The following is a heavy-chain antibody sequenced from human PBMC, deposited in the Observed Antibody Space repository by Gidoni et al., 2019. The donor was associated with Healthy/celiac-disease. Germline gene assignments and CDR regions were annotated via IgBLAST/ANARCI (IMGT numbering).Heavy chain of an antibody. D-gene: IGHD4-17*01. CDR3: AKDNQGVTTEAGGL. J-gene: IGHJ4*02. Sequence: EVQLVESGGGVVQPGGSLRLSGAAAGFPFDAYAMHWVRQAPGKGLEWVSLISGDGGSTYYADSVKGRFTISRDNSKNSLYLQMNSLRTEDTALYYCAKDNQGVTTEAGGLWGQGTLVTVSS. CDR1: GFPFDAYA. CDR2: ISGDGGST. V-gene: IGHV3-43*02.